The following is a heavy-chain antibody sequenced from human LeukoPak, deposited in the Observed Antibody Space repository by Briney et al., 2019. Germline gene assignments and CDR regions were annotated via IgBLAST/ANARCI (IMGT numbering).Heavy chain of an antibody. D-gene: IGHD3-10*01. CDR1: GYTFTSYD. J-gene: IGHJ1*01. Sequence: ASVKVSCKASGYTFTSYDINWVRQATGQGLEWMGWMNPNSGNTGYAQKFQGRVTITRNTSISTAYMELSSLRSEDTAVYYCATEGFTMVRGVIIIDWDFQHWGQGTLVTVSS. V-gene: IGHV1-8*03. CDR3: ATEGFTMVRGVIIIDWDFQH. CDR2: MNPNSGNT.